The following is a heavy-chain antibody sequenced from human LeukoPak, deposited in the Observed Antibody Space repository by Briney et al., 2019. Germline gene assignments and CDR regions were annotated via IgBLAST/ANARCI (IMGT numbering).Heavy chain of an antibody. J-gene: IGHJ4*02. CDR1: GGSFSGYY. D-gene: IGHD6-13*01. CDR3: ARGSGSSWYLR. Sequence: SETLSLTCAVYGGSFSGYYWSWIRQPPGKGLEWIGEINHSGSTNYNPSLKSRVTISVDTSKNQLSLKLSSVTAADTAVYYCARGSGSSWYLRWGQGTPVTVSS. CDR2: INHSGST. V-gene: IGHV4-34*01.